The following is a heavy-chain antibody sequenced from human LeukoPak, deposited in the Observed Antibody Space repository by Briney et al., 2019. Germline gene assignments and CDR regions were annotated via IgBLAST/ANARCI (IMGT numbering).Heavy chain of an antibody. V-gene: IGHV5-51*01. CDR1: GYSFPTYW. Sequence: GESLKISCKGSGYSFPTYWIGWVRQMPGKGLEWMGIIYPGDSETRCSPSFQGQVTISADKSISTAYLQWSRLKASDTAMYYCARKSRADYWGQGTLVTVSS. J-gene: IGHJ4*02. CDR2: IYPGDSET. CDR3: ARKSRADY.